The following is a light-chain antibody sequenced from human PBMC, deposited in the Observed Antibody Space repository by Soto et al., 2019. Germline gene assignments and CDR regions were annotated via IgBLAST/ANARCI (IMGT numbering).Light chain of an antibody. V-gene: IGKV3-15*01. CDR1: QPLNNN. Sequence: EIVMTQSPATVSVSPGDRVTLSCRAGQPLNNNVAWYQHKPGQAPRLLIYGASTRATGISARFSGSGSGTDFTLTISCLQSEDFATYYCQQYNSYWTFGQGTKVDIK. J-gene: IGKJ1*01. CDR2: GAS. CDR3: QQYNSYWT.